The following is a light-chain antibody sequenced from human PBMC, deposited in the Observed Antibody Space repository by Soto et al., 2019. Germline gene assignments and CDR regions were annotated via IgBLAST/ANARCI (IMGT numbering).Light chain of an antibody. CDR1: SSDVGSYNF. V-gene: IGLV2-8*01. CDR2: EVS. Sequence: QSVLTQPPSASGSPGQSVTISCTGTSSDVGSYNFVSWYQQHPGKAPKIILYEVSKRASGVPDRFSGSKSGNTASLTVSGLQADDEADYYCNSYGGNNNVLFGGGTKLTVL. CDR3: NSYGGNNNVL. J-gene: IGLJ2*01.